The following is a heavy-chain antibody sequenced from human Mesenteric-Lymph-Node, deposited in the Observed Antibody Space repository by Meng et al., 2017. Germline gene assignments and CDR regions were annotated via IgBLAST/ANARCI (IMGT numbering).Heavy chain of an antibody. Sequence: ASVKVSCKASGYTFTDYYIHWVRQAPGQGLEWMGRINPNSGETKYTQKFQGRVIMTRDKSITTGYMELSRLTSDDTAMYYCARMMMMYDSAYPPDAFDIWGLGTRVTVSS. V-gene: IGHV1-2*06. D-gene: IGHD3-22*01. CDR2: INPNSGET. CDR1: GYTFTDYY. J-gene: IGHJ3*02. CDR3: ARMMMMYDSAYPPDAFDI.